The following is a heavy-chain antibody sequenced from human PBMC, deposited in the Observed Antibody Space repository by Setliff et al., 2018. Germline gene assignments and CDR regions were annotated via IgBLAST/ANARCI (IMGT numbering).Heavy chain of an antibody. CDR2: ISGYNGYT. J-gene: IGHJ3*02. CDR1: GGTFAKYG. D-gene: IGHD2-2*01. CDR3: VRDRAAIVVGPPTAAFDI. Sequence: ASVKVSCKASGGTFAKYGTSWVRQAPGQGLEWMGWISGYNGYTVYAQKLQGRVTLTTDTSTGTAYMEVRSLRSGDTTQYYCVRDRAAIVVGPPTAAFDIWGQGTMVTVSS. V-gene: IGHV1-18*01.